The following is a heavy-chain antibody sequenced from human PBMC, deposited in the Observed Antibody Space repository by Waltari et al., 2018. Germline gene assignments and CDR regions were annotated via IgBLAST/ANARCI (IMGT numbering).Heavy chain of an antibody. CDR2: INPNSGGT. CDR1: GYTFTGYY. J-gene: IGHJ3*02. CDR3: ARGLGDYIWGSYRPDAFDI. Sequence: QVQLVQSGAEVKKPGASVKVSCKASGYTFTGYYMHWVRQAPGQGLEGMGWINPNSGGTNYAQMLQGRVAMTRVTSISTAYMELSRLRSDDTAVYYCARGLGDYIWGSYRPDAFDIWGQGTMVTVSS. V-gene: IGHV1-2*02. D-gene: IGHD3-16*02.